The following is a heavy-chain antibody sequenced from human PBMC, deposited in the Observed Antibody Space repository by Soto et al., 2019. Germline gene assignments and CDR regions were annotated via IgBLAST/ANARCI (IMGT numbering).Heavy chain of an antibody. CDR1: GGSFSGYY. CDR3: ASGSYVHY. CDR2: INHSGST. V-gene: IGHV4-34*01. Sequence: SETLSLTCAVYGGSFSGYYWSWIRQPPGKGLEWIGEINHSGSTNYNPSLKSRVTISVDTSKNQFSLKLSSVTAADTAVYYCASGSYVHYWGQGTLVTVSS. J-gene: IGHJ4*02.